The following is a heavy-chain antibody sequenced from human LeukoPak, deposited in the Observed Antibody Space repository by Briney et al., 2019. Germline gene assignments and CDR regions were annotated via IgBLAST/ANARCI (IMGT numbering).Heavy chain of an antibody. V-gene: IGHV1-69*01. CDR2: IIPIFGTA. CDR3: ASVGDRDGYSVDY. CDR1: GGTFSSYA. D-gene: IGHD5-24*01. Sequence: SVKVSCTASGGTFSSYAISWVRQAPGQGLEWMGGIIPIFGTANYAQKFQGRVTITADESTSTAYMELSSLRSEDTAVYYCASVGDRDGYSVDYWGQGTLVTVSS. J-gene: IGHJ4*02.